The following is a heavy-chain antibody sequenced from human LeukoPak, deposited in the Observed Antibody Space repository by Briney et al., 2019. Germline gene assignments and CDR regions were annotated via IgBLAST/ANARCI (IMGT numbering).Heavy chain of an antibody. CDR1: GFSFSSYG. CDR2: ISYDGSNK. V-gene: IGHV3-30*18. CDR3: AKVKYSYVRRDYFDY. J-gene: IGHJ4*02. D-gene: IGHD5-18*01. Sequence: AGGSLRLSCAASGFSFSSYGMHWVRKAPGKGLEWVAVISYDGSNKYYADSVKGRFTISRDNSKNTLYLQMNSLRAEDTAVYYCAKVKYSYVRRDYFDYWGQGTLVTVSS.